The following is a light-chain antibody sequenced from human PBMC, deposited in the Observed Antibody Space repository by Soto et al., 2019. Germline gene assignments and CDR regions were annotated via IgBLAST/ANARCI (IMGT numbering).Light chain of an antibody. CDR3: SSYTSSSTYV. V-gene: IGLV2-14*01. Sequence: QSSLTHSVSVSGSHGKSITISCTETSSDGGGYNYVSWYQQQPSQAPQLMLYDVSNGASGVSNRFSGSKSGNTASLTISGLQAEDEADYYCSSYTSSSTYVFGTGIKVTVL. J-gene: IGLJ1*01. CDR1: SSDGGGYNY. CDR2: DVS.